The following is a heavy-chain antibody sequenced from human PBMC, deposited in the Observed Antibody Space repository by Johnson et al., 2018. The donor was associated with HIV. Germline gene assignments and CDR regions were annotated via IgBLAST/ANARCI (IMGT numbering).Heavy chain of an antibody. J-gene: IGHJ3*01. V-gene: IGHV3-53*01. Sequence: VQLVESGGGVVQPGRSLRLSCAASGFTVSSNYMSWVRQAPGKGLEWVSVIYSGGSTYYADSVKGRFTISRDNSKNTLYLQMKTLRAEDTAIYYCAREKEMTRLGAFDVWGQGTVVTVSS. CDR1: GFTVSSNY. D-gene: IGHD3-16*01. CDR3: AREKEMTRLGAFDV. CDR2: IYSGGST.